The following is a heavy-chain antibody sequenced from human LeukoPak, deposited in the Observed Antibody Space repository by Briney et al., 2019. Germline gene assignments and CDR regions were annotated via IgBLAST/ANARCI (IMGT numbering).Heavy chain of an antibody. CDR3: ARERYDRGGYYFDY. CDR1: GFTFSSYA. Sequence: PGGSLRLSCAASGFTFSSYAMHWVRQAPGKGLEWVAVISYDGSNKYYADSVKGRFTISRDNSKNTLYLQMNSLRAEDTAVYYCARERYDRGGYYFDYWGQGTLVTVSS. J-gene: IGHJ4*02. V-gene: IGHV3-30-3*01. D-gene: IGHD5-12*01. CDR2: ISYDGSNK.